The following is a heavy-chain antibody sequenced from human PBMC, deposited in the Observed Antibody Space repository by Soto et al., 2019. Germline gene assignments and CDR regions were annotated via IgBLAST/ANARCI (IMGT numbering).Heavy chain of an antibody. V-gene: IGHV1-69*13. CDR2: IIPIFGTA. CDR1: GGTFSSYA. D-gene: IGHD3-22*01. J-gene: IGHJ3*02. CDR3: ARCDYYDSSGYYLDAFDI. Sequence: GASVKVSCKASGGTFSSYALSWVRQAPGQGLEWMGGIIPIFGTANYAQKFQGRVTITADESTSTAYMELSSLRSEDTAVYYCARCDYYDSSGYYLDAFDIWGQGTMVTVSS.